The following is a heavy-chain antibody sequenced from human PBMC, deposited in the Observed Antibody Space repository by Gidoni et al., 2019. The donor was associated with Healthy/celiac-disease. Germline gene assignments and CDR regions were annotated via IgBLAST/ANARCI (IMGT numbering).Heavy chain of an antibody. D-gene: IGHD3-22*01. Sequence: EVQLVESGGGLVQPGGSLRLSCAASGFTFSSYWMSWVRQAPGKGLEWVANIKQDGSEKYYVDSVKGRFTISRDNAKNSLYLQMNSLRAEDTAVYYCARDRTAHYYDSSGAFDIWGQGTMVTVSS. V-gene: IGHV3-7*01. CDR1: GFTFSSYW. CDR2: IKQDGSEK. CDR3: ARDRTAHYYDSSGAFDI. J-gene: IGHJ3*02.